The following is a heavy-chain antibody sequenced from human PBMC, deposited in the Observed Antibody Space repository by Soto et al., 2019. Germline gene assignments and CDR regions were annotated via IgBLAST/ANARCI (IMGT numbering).Heavy chain of an antibody. J-gene: IGHJ6*02. CDR2: IYDTGISGYTPST. Sequence: SETLSLTCTVSGGSITSSYWSWIRRPPGKGLEWIAYIYDTGISGYTPSTSYNPSLKSRVTMSVDTSKSQFSPKLTSVTAADTAVYYCARGEDAFFYCGLDVWGQGITVTVSS. CDR3: ARGEDAFFYCGLDV. CDR1: GGSITSSY. V-gene: IGHV4-59*01.